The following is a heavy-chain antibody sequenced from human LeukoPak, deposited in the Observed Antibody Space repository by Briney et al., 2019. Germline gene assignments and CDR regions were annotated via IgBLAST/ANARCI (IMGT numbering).Heavy chain of an antibody. V-gene: IGHV1-2*02. CDR3: ARQPFTVVTRAHYYYYGMDL. CDR1: GYTFTGYY. CDR2: INPNSGGT. J-gene: IGHJ6*02. D-gene: IGHD2-15*01. Sequence: ASVKVSCKASGYTFTGYYMHWVRQAPGQGLEWMGWINPNSGGTNYAQQFQGKVPITSDTSISTAYMELSRLRSDDTAVYYCARQPFTVVTRAHYYYYGMDLWGQGTTVTVSS.